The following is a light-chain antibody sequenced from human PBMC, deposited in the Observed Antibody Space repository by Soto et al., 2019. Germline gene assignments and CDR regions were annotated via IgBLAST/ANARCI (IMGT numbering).Light chain of an antibody. CDR3: QQCNNWSPVT. J-gene: IGKJ1*01. Sequence: EIVMTQSPATLSVSPRERATLSCRASHSVGGNLAWYQQKPGQAPRLLIYGASTRATGVPARFSGSGSGTEFTLTISSLQSEDSAVYYCQQCNNWSPVTFGEGPKVEF. V-gene: IGKV3-15*01. CDR1: HSVGGN. CDR2: GAS.